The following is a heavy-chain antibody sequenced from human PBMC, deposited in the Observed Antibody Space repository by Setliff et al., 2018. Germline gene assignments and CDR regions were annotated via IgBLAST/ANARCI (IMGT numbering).Heavy chain of an antibody. CDR2: IYIGGSA. V-gene: IGHV4-4*07. J-gene: IGHJ6*03. Sequence: LSLTCTVSGGSMTSYYWSWIRQPAGKGLEWIGHIYIGGSANYNPSLKSRVTMSIDTSKNQFSLKLNSVTAADMAVYYCAREQWLDPPGHYYMDVWAKGTTVTVS. CDR3: AREQWLDPPGHYYMDV. CDR1: GGSMTSYY. D-gene: IGHD6-19*01.